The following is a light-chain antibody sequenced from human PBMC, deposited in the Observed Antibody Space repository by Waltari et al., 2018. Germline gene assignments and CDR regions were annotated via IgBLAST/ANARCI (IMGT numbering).Light chain of an antibody. V-gene: IGLV3-25*03. CDR2: NDS. CDR3: QSADSSGTYRV. Sequence: SYELTQPPSVSVSPGQTARITCSGDALPKQYAYWYQQKPGQAPVLGIYNDSERPSGIPERFSGSSSGTTVTLTISGVQAEDEADDYCQSADSSGTYRVFGSGTKVTVL. J-gene: IGLJ6*01. CDR1: ALPKQY.